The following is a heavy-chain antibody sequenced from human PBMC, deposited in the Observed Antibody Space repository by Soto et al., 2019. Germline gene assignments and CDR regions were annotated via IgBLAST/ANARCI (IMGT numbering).Heavy chain of an antibody. D-gene: IGHD3-22*01. CDR2: IIPIFGTA. CDR1: GGTFSSYA. V-gene: IGHV1-69*13. J-gene: IGHJ3*02. Sequence: SVKVSCKASGGTFSSYAISWVRQAPGQGLEWMGGIIPIFGTANYAQKFQGRVTITADESTSTAYMELSSLRSEDTAVYYCARDRGEYYYDSSGLEGPHAFDIWGQGTMVTVSS. CDR3: ARDRGEYYYDSSGLEGPHAFDI.